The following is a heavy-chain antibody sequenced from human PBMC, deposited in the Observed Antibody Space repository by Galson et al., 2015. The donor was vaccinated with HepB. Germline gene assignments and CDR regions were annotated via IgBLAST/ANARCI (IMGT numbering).Heavy chain of an antibody. J-gene: IGHJ4*02. D-gene: IGHD5-24*01. V-gene: IGHV3-7*03. CDR2: IIQDGSEK. CDR1: GFTSSTLW. Sequence: SLRLSCAASGFTSSTLWMSWFRQAPGKGLEWVANIIQDGSEKYSVDSVKGRFTISRDNAKNSLYLQMNNLRAEDTAVYFCAGGDGWVFNYWGQGTLVTVSS. CDR3: AGGDGWVFNY.